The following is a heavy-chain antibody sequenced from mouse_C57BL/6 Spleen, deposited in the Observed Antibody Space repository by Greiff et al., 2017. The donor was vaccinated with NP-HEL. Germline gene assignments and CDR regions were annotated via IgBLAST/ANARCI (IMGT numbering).Heavy chain of an antibody. J-gene: IGHJ1*03. CDR2: IWRGGST. CDR3: ASYHGYFDD. Sequence: QVQLKESGPGLVQPSPSLSITCTVSGFSLTSYGVHWVRQSPGKGLEWLGVIWRGGSTDYNAAFISRLSISKDNSKSQVFFKMNSLQADDTDIYYCASYHGYFDDWGTGTTVTVSS. CDR1: GFSLTSYG. V-gene: IGHV2-2*01.